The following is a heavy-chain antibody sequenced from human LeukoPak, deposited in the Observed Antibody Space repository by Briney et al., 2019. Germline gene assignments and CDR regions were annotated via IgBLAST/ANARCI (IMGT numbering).Heavy chain of an antibody. J-gene: IGHJ3*02. V-gene: IGHV3-23*01. CDR1: GFTFSSYA. D-gene: IGHD1-7*01. CDR3: ATWETTSKALGI. Sequence: GGSLRLSCAASGFTFSSYAMSWVRQAPGKGLEWVSAISGSGGSTYYADSVKGRFTISRDNSKNTMYVQMSSLRAEDTALYYCATWETTSKALGIWGQGTMVTVSS. CDR2: ISGSGGST.